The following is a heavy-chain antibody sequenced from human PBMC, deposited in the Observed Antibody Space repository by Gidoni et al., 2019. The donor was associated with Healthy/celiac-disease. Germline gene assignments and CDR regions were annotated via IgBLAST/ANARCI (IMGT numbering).Heavy chain of an antibody. J-gene: IGHJ4*02. D-gene: IGHD3-10*01. CDR3: AIGESFDY. CDR1: GYSFPSYW. V-gene: IGHV5-51*01. Sequence: EVQLVQSGSAVKKPGEPLQISCTGSGYSFPSYWIGWVRQMPGKGLAWMGIIYPGDSDTRYSPSFQVQVTISADKSISTAYLQWSSLKASDTAMYYCAIGESFDYWGQGTLVTVSS. CDR2: IYPGDSDT.